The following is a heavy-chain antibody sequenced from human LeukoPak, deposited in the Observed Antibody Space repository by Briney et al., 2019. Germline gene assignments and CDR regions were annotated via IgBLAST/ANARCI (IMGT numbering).Heavy chain of an antibody. Sequence: GGSLRLSCAASGFTFSSYAMSWVRQAPGKGLEWVSAISGSGGSTYYADSVKGRFTISRDNSKNALYLQMNSLRAEDTAVYYCAKDMVRGVIALYYFDYWGQGTLVTVTS. D-gene: IGHD3-10*01. CDR1: GFTFSSYA. CDR3: AKDMVRGVIALYYFDY. CDR2: ISGSGGST. J-gene: IGHJ4*02. V-gene: IGHV3-23*01.